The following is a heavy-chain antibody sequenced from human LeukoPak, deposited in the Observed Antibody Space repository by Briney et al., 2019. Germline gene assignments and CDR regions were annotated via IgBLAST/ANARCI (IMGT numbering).Heavy chain of an antibody. Sequence: GGSLRLSCAASGLTFSSYWMHWVRQAPGKGLVWVSRIKSDGSSTSYADSVKGRFTISRDNAKNTLYLQMNSLRAEDTAVYYCARFIPDTVLVTHDYWGQGTLVTVSS. V-gene: IGHV3-74*01. CDR1: GLTFSSYW. J-gene: IGHJ4*02. CDR3: ARFIPDTVLVTHDY. CDR2: IKSDGSST. D-gene: IGHD5-18*01.